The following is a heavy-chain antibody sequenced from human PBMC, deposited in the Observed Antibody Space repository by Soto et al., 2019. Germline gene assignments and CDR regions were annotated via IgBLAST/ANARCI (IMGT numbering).Heavy chain of an antibody. CDR2: ISHSGNT. J-gene: IGHJ5*02. V-gene: IGHV4-34*01. Sequence: SETLSLTCAVYGGSFSGNYWTWIRQPPGKGLEWIGEISHSGNTCYNPSLETRVTMSVDTSKNQFSLKLSSVTAADTAVYYCARARWFDPFGQGTLVTVSS. CDR3: ARARWFDP. CDR1: GGSFSGNY.